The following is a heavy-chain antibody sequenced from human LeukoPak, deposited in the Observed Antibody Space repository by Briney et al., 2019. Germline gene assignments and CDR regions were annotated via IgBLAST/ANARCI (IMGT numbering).Heavy chain of an antibody. Sequence: GGSLRLSCAASGFTFSSYWMHWVRKAPGKGLVWVSRINSDGSSTSYADSVKGRFTISRDNTKNTLYLQMNSLRAEDTAVYYCASQASYDFWSGYNYGMDVWGQGATVTVSS. CDR2: INSDGSST. J-gene: IGHJ6*02. CDR1: GFTFSSYW. V-gene: IGHV3-74*01. CDR3: ASQASYDFWSGYNYGMDV. D-gene: IGHD3-3*01.